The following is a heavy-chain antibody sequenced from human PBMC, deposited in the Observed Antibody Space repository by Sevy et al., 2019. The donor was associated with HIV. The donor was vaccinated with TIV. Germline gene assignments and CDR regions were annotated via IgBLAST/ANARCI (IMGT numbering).Heavy chain of an antibody. V-gene: IGHV3-23*01. J-gene: IGHJ4*02. D-gene: IGHD6-19*01. Sequence: GGSLRLSCAASGFTFSNYAMSWVRQAPGKGLEWISSIRISGGNTYYADSVKGRFTISRDNSKNKLYLQMNSLRAEDTAVYYCAKEWSQLSDWYGELDYWGQGSLVTVSS. CDR2: IRISGGNT. CDR1: GFTFSNYA. CDR3: AKEWSQLSDWYGELDY.